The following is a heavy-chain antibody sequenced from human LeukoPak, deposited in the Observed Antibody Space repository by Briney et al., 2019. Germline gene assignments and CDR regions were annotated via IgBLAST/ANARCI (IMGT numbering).Heavy chain of an antibody. Sequence: GGSLRLSCTASGFSFKKYGTHWVRQAPGKGLEWVTFIQYDDSVKFYADSVKGRFTISRDNSKNTVHLQMNSLRSEDTGLYFCAQDVRIEEVPLLGPGFWGQGTLVTVSP. J-gene: IGHJ4*02. D-gene: IGHD1-14*01. CDR1: GFSFKKYG. CDR2: IQYDDSVK. V-gene: IGHV3-30*02. CDR3: AQDVRIEEVPLLGPGF.